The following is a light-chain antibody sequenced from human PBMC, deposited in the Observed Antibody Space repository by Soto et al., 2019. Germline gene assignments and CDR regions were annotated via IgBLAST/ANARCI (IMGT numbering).Light chain of an antibody. CDR1: QSVSSSY. CDR3: QQYDSSSYT. V-gene: IGKV3-20*01. J-gene: IGKJ2*01. Sequence: EIVLTQSPGTLSLSPGERATLPCRASQSVSSSYLVWYQQKPGQAPGLLIYGASSRATGIPDRFSGSGSGTDFTLTISRLEPEDFAVYYCQQYDSSSYTFGQGTKLEI. CDR2: GAS.